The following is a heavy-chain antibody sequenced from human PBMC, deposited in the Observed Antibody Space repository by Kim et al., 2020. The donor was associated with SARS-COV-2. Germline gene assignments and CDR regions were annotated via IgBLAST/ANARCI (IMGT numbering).Heavy chain of an antibody. J-gene: IGHJ6*02. V-gene: IGHV3-23*01. CDR2: GST. CDR3: ARGISYAMDV. Sequence: GSTYYGDSVKGRFTISRDNSRNTLYLQMNSLRAEDTALYYCARGISYAMDVWGQGTTVTVSS.